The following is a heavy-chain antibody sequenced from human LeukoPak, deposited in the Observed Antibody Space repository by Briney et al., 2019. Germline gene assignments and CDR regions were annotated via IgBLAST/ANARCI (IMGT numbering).Heavy chain of an antibody. CDR2: ISASGGTT. V-gene: IGHV3-23*01. CDR1: GFTFSSYA. CDR3: ARTYFYDSGGYYY. D-gene: IGHD3-22*01. Sequence: PGGSLRLSCAASGFTFSSYAMSWVRQAPGKGLEWVSAISASGGTTYYADSVKGRFTISRDNSKITLYLQMNSLRAEDTAVYYCARTYFYDSGGYYYWGQGTLVTVSS. J-gene: IGHJ4*02.